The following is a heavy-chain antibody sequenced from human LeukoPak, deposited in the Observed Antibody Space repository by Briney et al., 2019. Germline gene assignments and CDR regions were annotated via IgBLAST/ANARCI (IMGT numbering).Heavy chain of an antibody. J-gene: IGHJ4*02. V-gene: IGHV3-21*04. CDR3: ARSGSLYCSGGSCYMLDY. D-gene: IGHD2-15*01. CDR1: GFTFATYT. CDR2: IGATQTYI. Sequence: TGGSLRLSCTGAGFTFATYTFNWVRQAPGKGLEWVASIGATQTYIYYADSVKGRFTVSRDNAEKSVYLQMNNLRAEDTAVYYCARSGSLYCSGGSCYMLDYWGQGTLVTVSS.